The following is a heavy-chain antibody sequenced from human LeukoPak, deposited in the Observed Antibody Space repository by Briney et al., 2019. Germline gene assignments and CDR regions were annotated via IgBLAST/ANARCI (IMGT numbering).Heavy chain of an antibody. CDR2: ISSSSSYI. CDR1: GFTFSSYS. Sequence: GGSLRLSCAASGFTFSSYSMNWVRQAPGKGLEWVSSISSSSSYIYYADSVKGRFTISRDNAKNSLYLQMNSLRAEDTAVYYCVRDRMDDYYYYYYMDVWGKGTTVTVSS. CDR3: VRDRMDDYYYYYYMDV. V-gene: IGHV3-21*01. J-gene: IGHJ6*03. D-gene: IGHD2-2*03.